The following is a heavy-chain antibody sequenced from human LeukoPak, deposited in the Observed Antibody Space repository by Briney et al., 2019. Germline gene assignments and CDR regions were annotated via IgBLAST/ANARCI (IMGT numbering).Heavy chain of an antibody. CDR3: ASGDSSSWYFWFDP. D-gene: IGHD6-13*01. V-gene: IGHV4-61*02. CDR1: GGSINSGTYY. Sequence: SQTLSLTCTVSGGSINSGTYYWTWIRQPAGKGLEWIGRMYTSGSTNYNPSLKGRVTMSVDTSKNQFSLKLSSVTAADTAVYYCASGDSSSWYFWFDPWGQGTLVTVSS. CDR2: MYTSGST. J-gene: IGHJ5*02.